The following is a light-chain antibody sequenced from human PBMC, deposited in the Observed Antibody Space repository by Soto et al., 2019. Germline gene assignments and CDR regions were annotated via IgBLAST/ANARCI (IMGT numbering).Light chain of an antibody. J-gene: IGKJ1*01. CDR2: GAS. V-gene: IGKV3-20*01. Sequence: EIVMPQSPATLSVSPGERATLSCRASQSVSSYLAWYQQKPGQAPMLLTYGASNRATGIPDRFSGSGSGTYFTLTISRMDPEYFAVYYCQHYGSSGTFGQGTKVDIK. CDR1: QSVSSY. CDR3: QHYGSSGT.